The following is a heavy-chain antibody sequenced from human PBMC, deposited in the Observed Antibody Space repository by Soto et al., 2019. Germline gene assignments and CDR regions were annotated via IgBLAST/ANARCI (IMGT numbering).Heavy chain of an antibody. CDR3: TTDIAVAGTGYYYYGMDV. CDR1: GFTFSNAW. V-gene: IGHV3-15*07. J-gene: IGHJ6*02. D-gene: IGHD6-19*01. Sequence: EVQLVESGGGLVKPGGSLRLSCAASGFTFSNAWMNWVRQAPGKGLEWVGRIKSKTDGGTTDYAAPVKGRFTISRDDSKNTLYLQMNSLKTEDTAVYYCTTDIAVAGTGYYYYGMDVWGQGTTVTVSS. CDR2: IKSKTDGGTT.